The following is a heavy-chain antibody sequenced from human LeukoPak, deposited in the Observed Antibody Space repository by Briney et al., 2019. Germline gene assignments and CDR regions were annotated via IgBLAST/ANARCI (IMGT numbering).Heavy chain of an antibody. D-gene: IGHD3-10*01. J-gene: IGHJ4*02. CDR2: INHSGST. V-gene: IGHV4-34*01. CDR3: ARGRVVRGVMAY. CDR1: GGSFSGYY. Sequence: PSETLSLTCAVYGGSFSGYYWSWIRQPPGKGLEWIGEINHSGSTNYNPSLKSRVTISVDTSKNQSSLKLSSVTAADTAVYYCARGRVVRGVMAYWGQGTLVTVSS.